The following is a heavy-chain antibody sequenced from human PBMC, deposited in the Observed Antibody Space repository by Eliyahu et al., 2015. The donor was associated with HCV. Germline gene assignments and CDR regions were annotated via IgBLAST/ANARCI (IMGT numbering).Heavy chain of an antibody. D-gene: IGHD6-19*01. CDR2: IKQDGSXT. CDR1: GFIFPDYW. V-gene: IGHV3-7*01. CDR3: AREGSGWSMGY. Sequence: EVKLVESGGALAQPGGSLXLSCAGXGFIFPDYWMTWVRQAPGKXLEWVANIKQDGSXTYXVDXVKGXXTISRDNAKNSLYLQMNSLRADDTAVYYCAREGSGWSMGYWGQGTLVSVSS. J-gene: IGHJ4*02.